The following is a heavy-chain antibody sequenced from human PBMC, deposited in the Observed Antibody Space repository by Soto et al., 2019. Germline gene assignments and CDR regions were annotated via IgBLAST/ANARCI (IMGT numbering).Heavy chain of an antibody. CDR2: MSYDGRQK. Sequence: QVQLVESGGGVVQPGRSLRLSCAASGFTFRTYSMHWVRQAPGKGLEWVAFMSYDGRQKYYADSVKGRFTISRDNSKNTLDLQMNSLATEDTAVYFCSQEAPGGWHFFDNWGQGTLVTVSS. CDR3: SQEAPGGWHFFDN. J-gene: IGHJ4*02. D-gene: IGHD6-19*01. CDR1: GFTFRTYS. V-gene: IGHV3-30*18.